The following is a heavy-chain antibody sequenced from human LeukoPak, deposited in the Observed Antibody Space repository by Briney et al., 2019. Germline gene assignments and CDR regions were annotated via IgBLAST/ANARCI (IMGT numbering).Heavy chain of an antibody. CDR1: GFTFSDHY. Sequence: PGGSLRLSCAASGFTFSDHYMDWVRQAPGKGLEWIGYIYYSGSTNYNPSLKSRVTISVDTSKNQFSLKLSSVTAADTAVYYCARVGGTNYYYYGMDVWGQGTTVTVSS. CDR3: ARVGGTNYYYYGMDV. CDR2: IYYSGST. D-gene: IGHD1-26*01. J-gene: IGHJ6*02. V-gene: IGHV4-59*11.